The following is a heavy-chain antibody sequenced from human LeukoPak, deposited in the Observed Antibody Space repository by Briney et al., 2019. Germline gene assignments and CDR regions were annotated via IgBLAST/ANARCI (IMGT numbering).Heavy chain of an antibody. CDR3: VRIDYSNAFDI. Sequence: ASVKVSCKASGYTFTNFDINWVRQATGRGLEWMGWMNPKTGNTGSAQKLQGRVTITGNISISTAYMELSSLRSEDTAVYYCVRIDYSNAFDIWGQGTMVTVSS. V-gene: IGHV1-8*01. CDR1: GYTFTNFD. CDR2: MNPKTGNT. D-gene: IGHD4-11*01. J-gene: IGHJ3*02.